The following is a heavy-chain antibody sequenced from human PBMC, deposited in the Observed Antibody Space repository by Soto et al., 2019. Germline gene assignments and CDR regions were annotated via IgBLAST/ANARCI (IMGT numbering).Heavy chain of an antibody. CDR1: GYSFTSYW. CDR2: IYPGDSDT. V-gene: IGHV5-51*01. Sequence: GESLKISFKGSGYSFTSYWIGWVRQMPGKGLEWMGIIYPGDSDTRYSPSFQGQVTISADKSISTAYLQWSSLKASDTAMYYCARLPYYDSSGYYWYFDYWGQGTLVTVSS. D-gene: IGHD3-22*01. CDR3: ARLPYYDSSGYYWYFDY. J-gene: IGHJ4*02.